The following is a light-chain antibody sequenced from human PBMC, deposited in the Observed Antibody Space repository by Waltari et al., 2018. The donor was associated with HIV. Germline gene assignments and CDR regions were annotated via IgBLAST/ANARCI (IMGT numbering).Light chain of an antibody. Sequence: QSVLTQPPSASGTPGQRVTISCSGSNSNIGSNIVNWYQQLPGTAPKLLINSNNQRPSGVPDRFPGSKSGTSASLAISGLQSEDEADYYWATWDDSLNGPVFGTGTKVTVL. CDR3: ATWDDSLNGPV. V-gene: IGLV1-44*01. CDR1: NSNIGSNI. J-gene: IGLJ1*01. CDR2: SNN.